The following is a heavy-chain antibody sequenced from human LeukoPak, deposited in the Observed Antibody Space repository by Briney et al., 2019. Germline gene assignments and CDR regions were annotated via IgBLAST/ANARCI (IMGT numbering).Heavy chain of an antibody. Sequence: GGSLRLSCAAAGFTFSTYGMSWVRQAPGKGLEWVSVISGGGDRTSYAQSVKGRFTISRDNFKNMLYLQMNSLRAEDTAVYYCAKDWHISSWYGRFDPWGQGTLVTVSS. J-gene: IGHJ5*02. CDR3: AKDWHISSWYGRFDP. D-gene: IGHD6-13*01. CDR1: GFTFSTYG. CDR2: ISGGGDRT. V-gene: IGHV3-23*01.